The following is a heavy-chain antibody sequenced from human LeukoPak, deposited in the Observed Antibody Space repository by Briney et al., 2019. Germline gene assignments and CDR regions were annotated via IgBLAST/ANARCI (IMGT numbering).Heavy chain of an antibody. CDR1: GFTVSSSY. J-gene: IGHJ4*02. V-gene: IGHV3-66*01. D-gene: IGHD3-22*01. CDR2: IYSGGNT. Sequence: GGFLRLSCAASGFTVSSSYMSWVRQAPGKGLEWVSVIYSGGNTYYTGSVKGRFTISRDNSKNTLYLQMNSLRAEDTAVYYCARDRLDYDSSGYYSVYWGQGTLVTVSS. CDR3: ARDRLDYDSSGYYSVY.